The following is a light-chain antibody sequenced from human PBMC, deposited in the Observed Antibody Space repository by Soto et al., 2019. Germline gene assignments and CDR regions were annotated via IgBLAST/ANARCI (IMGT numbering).Light chain of an antibody. Sequence: QLVLTQPASVSGSPGQSITISCTGTSSDVGSSNLVSWYQQHPGKAPKLMIYEGSKRPSGVSNRFSGSKSGNTASLTVSGLQAEDEADYYCCSYAGSSTFVFGTGTKLTVL. J-gene: IGLJ1*01. CDR1: SSDVGSSNL. CDR3: CSYAGSSTFV. V-gene: IGLV2-23*01. CDR2: EGS.